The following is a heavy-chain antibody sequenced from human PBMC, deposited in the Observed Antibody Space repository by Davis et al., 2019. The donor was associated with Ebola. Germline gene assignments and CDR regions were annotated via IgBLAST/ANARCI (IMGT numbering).Heavy chain of an antibody. CDR3: ARDPPEDSSGYLDY. CDR1: GFTFTNYY. Sequence: ASVKVSCKTSGFTFTNYYLHWVRQAPGQGLEWMGIISPSGDGAAYSQKFQGRITMTKDTSTSTVYVELSSLTSEDTAVYYCARDPPEDSSGYLDYWGQGTLVTVSS. J-gene: IGHJ4*02. CDR2: ISPSGDGA. V-gene: IGHV1-46*01. D-gene: IGHD3-22*01.